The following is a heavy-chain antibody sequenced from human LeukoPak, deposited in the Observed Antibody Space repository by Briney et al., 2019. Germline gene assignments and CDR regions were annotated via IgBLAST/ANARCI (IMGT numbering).Heavy chain of an antibody. Sequence: GGSLRLSCAASGFTFDDYGMSWVCQAPGKGLEWVSGINWNGGSTGYADSVKGRFTISRDNAKNSLYLQMNSLRAEDTAVYYCARDLFMSGPTMVRGVMRNWFDPWGQGTLVTVSS. CDR1: GFTFDDYG. CDR2: INWNGGST. CDR3: ARDLFMSGPTMVRGVMRNWFDP. D-gene: IGHD3-10*01. V-gene: IGHV3-20*04. J-gene: IGHJ5*02.